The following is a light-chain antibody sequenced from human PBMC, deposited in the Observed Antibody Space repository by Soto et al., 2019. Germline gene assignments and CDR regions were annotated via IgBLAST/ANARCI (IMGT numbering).Light chain of an antibody. J-gene: IGLJ2*01. Sequence: QSVLTQPPSVSAAPGQKVTISCSGSSSNIGNNYLSWYQQLPGTAPKLLIYENNKRPSGIPDRFSGSKSATSATLGITGLQTGDEADYYCGTWDSSLSAGVFGGGTKLTVL. V-gene: IGLV1-51*01. CDR3: GTWDSSLSAGV. CDR2: ENN. CDR1: SSNIGNNY.